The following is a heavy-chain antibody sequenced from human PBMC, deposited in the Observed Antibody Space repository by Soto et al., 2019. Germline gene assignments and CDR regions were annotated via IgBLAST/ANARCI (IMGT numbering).Heavy chain of an antibody. V-gene: IGHV4-34*01. CDR3: ARGRRDIVVVPAAIVWFDP. D-gene: IGHD2-2*01. J-gene: IGHJ5*02. CDR1: GGSFSGYY. CDR2: INHSGST. Sequence: SETLSLTCAVYGGSFSGYYWSWIRQPPGKGLEWIGEINHSGSTNYNPSLKSRVTISVDTSKNQFSLKLSSVTAADTAVYYCARGRRDIVVVPAAIVWFDPWGQGTLVTVSS.